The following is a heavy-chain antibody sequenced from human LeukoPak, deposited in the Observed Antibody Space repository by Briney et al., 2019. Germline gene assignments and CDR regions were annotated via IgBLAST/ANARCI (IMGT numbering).Heavy chain of an antibody. D-gene: IGHD6-19*01. CDR3: ARGSGWFGL. CDR2: IYYSGST. J-gene: IGHJ5*01. V-gene: IGHV4-59*01. Sequence: SGTLSLTCTVSGGSISSYYWSWIRQPPGKGLEWIGYIYYSGSTNYNPSLESRVTISVDTSKNQFSLKLSSVTAADTAVYYCARGSGWFGLWGQGTLVTVSS. CDR1: GGSISSYY.